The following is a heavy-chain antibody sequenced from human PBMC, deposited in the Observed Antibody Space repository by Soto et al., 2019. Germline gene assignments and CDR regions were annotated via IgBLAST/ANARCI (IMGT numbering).Heavy chain of an antibody. CDR2: IIPIFGTA. V-gene: IGHV1-69*13. CDR1: GGTFSSYA. CDR3: ARGASSSWYGGYYYYGMDV. D-gene: IGHD6-13*01. J-gene: IGHJ6*02. Sequence: SVKVSCKASGGTFSSYAISWVRQAPGQGLEWMGGIIPIFGTANYAQKFQGRVTITADESTSTAYMELSSLRSEDTAVYYCARGASSSWYGGYYYYGMDVWGQGTTVTVS.